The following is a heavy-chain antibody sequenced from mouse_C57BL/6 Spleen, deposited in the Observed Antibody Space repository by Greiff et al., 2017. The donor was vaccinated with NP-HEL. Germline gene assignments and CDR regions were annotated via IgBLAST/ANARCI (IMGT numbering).Heavy chain of an antibody. CDR1: GYTFTSYW. V-gene: IGHV1-69*01. D-gene: IGHD2-5*01. CDR3: ARSYYSNEDYLDY. CDR2: IDPSDSYT. J-gene: IGHJ2*01. Sequence: QVQLQQPGAELVMPGASVKLSCKASGYTFTSYWMHWVKQRPGQGLEWIGEIDPSDSYTNYNQKFKGKSTLTVDKSSSTAYMQLSSLTSEDSAVYYCARSYYSNEDYLDYWGQGTTLTVSS.